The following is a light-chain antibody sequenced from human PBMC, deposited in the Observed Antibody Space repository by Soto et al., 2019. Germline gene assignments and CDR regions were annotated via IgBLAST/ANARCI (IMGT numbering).Light chain of an antibody. Sequence: DIQMSQSPSTLSSSVGDRVTITCRASQSISSWLAWYQQKPGKAPKLLIYDASSLESGVPSRFSGSGSETEFTLTITGLQPDDFATYYCQQYSSFYPTFGQGTMVDI. J-gene: IGKJ1*01. CDR3: QQYSSFYPT. CDR2: DAS. CDR1: QSISSW. V-gene: IGKV1-5*01.